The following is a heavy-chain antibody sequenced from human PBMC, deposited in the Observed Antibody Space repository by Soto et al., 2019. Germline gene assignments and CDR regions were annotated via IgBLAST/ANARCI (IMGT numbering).Heavy chain of an antibody. CDR3: ARDPIAVAGTVWFDP. D-gene: IGHD6-19*01. Sequence: PVQPLDSPSVIYSGGSTYYADSVKGRFTISRDNSKNTLYLQMNSLRAEDTAVYYCARDPIAVAGTVWFDPWGQGTLVTVSS. V-gene: IGHV3-66*01. CDR2: IYSGGST. J-gene: IGHJ5*02.